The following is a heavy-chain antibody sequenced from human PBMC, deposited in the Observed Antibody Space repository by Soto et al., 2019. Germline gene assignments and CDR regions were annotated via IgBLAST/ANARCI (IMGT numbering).Heavy chain of an antibody. CDR3: SSGGYYYDSSGYYRYDY. J-gene: IGHJ4*02. Sequence: QVQLVQSGAEVKKPGSSVKVSCKASGGTFSNYAISWVRQDPGQGLEWMGGIIPMFGSANYAQKFQGRVTITADASTRTAYMELSRLRSEDTAVYYCSSGGYYYDSSGYYRYDYWGRGTLVTVSS. CDR1: GGTFSNYA. CDR2: IIPMFGSA. V-gene: IGHV1-69*12. D-gene: IGHD3-22*01.